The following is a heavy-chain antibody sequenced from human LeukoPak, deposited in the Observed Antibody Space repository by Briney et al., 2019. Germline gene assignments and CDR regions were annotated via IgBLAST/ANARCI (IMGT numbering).Heavy chain of an antibody. Sequence: GASVKVSCKTSGYIFPTYGITWVRQAPGQGLEWMGWISTFMGATNYAQNYQGRVTMTTDTDTDTAYMELRSLTSDDTAMYYCARQGSEIDYWGQGTLVTVSS. V-gene: IGHV1-18*01. CDR2: ISTFMGAT. CDR1: GYIFPTYG. J-gene: IGHJ4*02. CDR3: ARQGSEIDY.